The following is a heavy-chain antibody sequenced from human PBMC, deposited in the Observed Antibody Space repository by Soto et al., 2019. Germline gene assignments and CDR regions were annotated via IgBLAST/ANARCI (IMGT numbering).Heavy chain of an antibody. J-gene: IGHJ4*02. CDR3: ARPKCGGDCSQIDY. D-gene: IGHD2-21*02. V-gene: IGHV5-51*01. CDR2: IYPGDSDT. Sequence: PGESLKISCQGSGNSFTTNWIAWVRQMPGKGLEWMGIIYPGDSDTRYSPSFQGQVTISADKSISTAYLQWSSLKASGTAMYYCARPKCGGDCSQIDYWGQGTLVTVSS. CDR1: GNSFTTNW.